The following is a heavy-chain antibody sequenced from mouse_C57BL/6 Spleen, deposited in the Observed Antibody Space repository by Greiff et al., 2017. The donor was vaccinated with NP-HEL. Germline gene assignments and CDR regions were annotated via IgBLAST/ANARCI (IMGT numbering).Heavy chain of an antibody. D-gene: IGHD2-3*01. Sequence: VMLVESGAELAKPGASVKLSCKASGYTFTSYWMHWVNQRPGQGLEWIGYINPSSGYTKYNQKFKDKATLTADKSSSTAYMQLSSLTYEDSAVYYCARSDDGYYPYALDYWGQGTSVTVSS. J-gene: IGHJ4*01. CDR2: INPSSGYT. V-gene: IGHV1-7*01. CDR1: GYTFTSYW. CDR3: ARSDDGYYPYALDY.